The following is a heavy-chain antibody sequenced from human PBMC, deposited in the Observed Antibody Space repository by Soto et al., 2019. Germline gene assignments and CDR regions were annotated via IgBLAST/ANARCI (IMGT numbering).Heavy chain of an antibody. D-gene: IGHD2-2*02. CDR3: AKGSNTYTSY. J-gene: IGHJ4*02. V-gene: IGHV3-74*01. CDR1: GFTFSNYW. CDR2: INIDGGTT. Sequence: EVQLVESGGALVQPGGSLRLSCAVSGFTFSNYWMHWVRQAPGKGLVWVSRINIDGGTTSYADSVKGRFTISRDNAKNTLYLLMSSLRAEDTAVYYCAKGSNTYTSYLGRGTLVTVSS.